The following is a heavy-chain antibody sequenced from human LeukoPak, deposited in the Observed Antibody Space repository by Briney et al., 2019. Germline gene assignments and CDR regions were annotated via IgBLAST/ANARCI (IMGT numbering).Heavy chain of an antibody. CDR3: ARMYYYDSSGYYYVFFDY. Sequence: GGSLRLSCAASGFTFSGFAWTGARQAPGKGREGAQLIRGSGGSTYYADSVKGRFTISRDNSKNTLYLQMNSLRAEDTAVYYCARMYYYDSSGYYYVFFDYWGQGTLVTVSS. V-gene: IGHV3-23*01. D-gene: IGHD3-22*01. CDR2: IRGSGGST. J-gene: IGHJ4*02. CDR1: GFTFSGFA.